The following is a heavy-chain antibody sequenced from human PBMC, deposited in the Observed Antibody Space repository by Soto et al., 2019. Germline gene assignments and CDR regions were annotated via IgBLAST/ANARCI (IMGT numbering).Heavy chain of an antibody. J-gene: IGHJ4*02. CDR3: ARAEDSYSVDY. CDR1: GFSLTNAGLG. CDR2: IFSSDTK. Sequence: QVTLKESGPVLVRPTETLTLTCTVAGFSLTNAGLGVSWSRQPPGKALEWLAHIFSSDTKYFNPSLNNRLTIFKDTSKSQVVLTMTNMDPVDTATYFCARAEDSYSVDYWGRGTLVTVS. V-gene: IGHV2-26*01. D-gene: IGHD2-21*01.